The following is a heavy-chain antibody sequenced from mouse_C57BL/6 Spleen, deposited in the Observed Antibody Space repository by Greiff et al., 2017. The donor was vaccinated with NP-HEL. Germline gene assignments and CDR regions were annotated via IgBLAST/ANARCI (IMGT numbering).Heavy chain of an antibody. J-gene: IGHJ2*01. CDR2: IWSGGST. V-gene: IGHV2-2*01. Sequence: VKVVESGPGLVQPSQSLSITCTVSGFSLTSYGVHWVRQSPGKGLEWLGVIWSGGSTDSTAAFIPRLSISKDNSKSQVFFKRNSLQADDTAIYYCARGVSYFDYWGQGTTLTVSS. CDR1: GFSLTSYG. CDR3: ARGVSYFDY.